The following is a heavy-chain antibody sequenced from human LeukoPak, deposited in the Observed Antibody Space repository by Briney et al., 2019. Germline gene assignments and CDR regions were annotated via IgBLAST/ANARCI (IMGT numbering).Heavy chain of an antibody. CDR3: ARPHSSSWYGPGEFDY. CDR1: GYTFTSYY. CDR2: INPSGGST. Sequence: ASVKVSCKASGYTFTSYYMHWVRQAPGQGLEWMGIINPSGGSTSYAQKFQGRVTMTRDMSTSTVYMELSSLRSEDTAVYYCARPHSSSWYGPGEFDYWGQGTLVTVSS. V-gene: IGHV1-46*01. D-gene: IGHD6-13*01. J-gene: IGHJ4*02.